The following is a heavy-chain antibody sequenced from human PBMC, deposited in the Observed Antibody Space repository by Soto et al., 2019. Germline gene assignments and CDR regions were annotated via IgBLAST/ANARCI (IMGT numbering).Heavy chain of an antibody. CDR2: ISYDGSNK. D-gene: IGHD6-13*01. J-gene: IGHJ4*02. V-gene: IGHV3-30*18. CDR3: AKGLPAGTNYFDY. CDR1: GFTFSSYG. Sequence: LRRSCAASGFTFSSYGMHWVRQAPGKGLEGVAGISYDGSNKYYADSVKGRFTISRDNSKNTLYLQMNSLRAEDTAVYYCAKGLPAGTNYFDYWGQGTLVTVSS.